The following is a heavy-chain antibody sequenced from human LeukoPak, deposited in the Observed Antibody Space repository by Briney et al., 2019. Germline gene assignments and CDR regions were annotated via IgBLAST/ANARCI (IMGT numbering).Heavy chain of an antibody. CDR2: ISYDGSNK. Sequence: GRSLRLSCAASGFTFSIYAMHWVRQAPGKGLEWVAVISYDGSNKYYADSVKGRFTISRDNSKNTLYLQMNSLRAEDTAVYYCARDVGHGYNYGLIDYWGQGTLVTVSS. J-gene: IGHJ4*02. CDR3: ARDVGHGYNYGLIDY. V-gene: IGHV3-30*04. CDR1: GFTFSIYA. D-gene: IGHD5-18*01.